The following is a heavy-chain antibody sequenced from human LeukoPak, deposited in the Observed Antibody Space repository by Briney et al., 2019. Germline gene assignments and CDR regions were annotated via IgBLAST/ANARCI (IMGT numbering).Heavy chain of an antibody. V-gene: IGHV4-39*01. CDR1: GGSISALSYY. Sequence: PSETLSLTCSVSGGSISALSYYWGWIRQPPGKGLGWIGNIYYSGSTYNNPSLESRAVISADTSRNQFPLKLTSVTATDTAVYYCARQGVVGATGFDFWGQGILVTVSS. J-gene: IGHJ4*02. CDR2: IYYSGST. CDR3: ARQGVVGATGFDF. D-gene: IGHD1-26*01.